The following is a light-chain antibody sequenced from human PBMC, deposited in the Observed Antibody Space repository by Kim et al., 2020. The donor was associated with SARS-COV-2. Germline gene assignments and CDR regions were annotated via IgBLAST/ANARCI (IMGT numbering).Light chain of an antibody. J-gene: IGLJ1*01. CDR1: NIGSKS. Sequence: SYELTQPPSVSVAPGKTARIICGGNNIGSKSVHWYQQKPGQAPVLVIYYDSDRPSGIPERFSGSNSGNTATLTISRVEAEDEADYYCQVWDSSSDHHVFGTGTKVTV. CDR3: QVWDSSSDHHV. V-gene: IGLV3-21*04. CDR2: YDS.